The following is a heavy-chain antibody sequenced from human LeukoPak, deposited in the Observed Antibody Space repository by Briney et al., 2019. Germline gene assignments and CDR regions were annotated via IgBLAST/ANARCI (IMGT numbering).Heavy chain of an antibody. CDR1: GFTFDDYG. CDR3: ARDYITFGGVCFDY. Sequence: GGSLRLSCAASGFTFDDYGMNWVRQAPGKGLQWVSSISSSSSYIYYADSVKGRFTISRDNAKNSLYLQMNSLRAEDTAVYYCARDYITFGGVCFDYWGQGTLVTVSS. V-gene: IGHV3-21*01. CDR2: ISSSSSYI. J-gene: IGHJ4*02. D-gene: IGHD3-16*01.